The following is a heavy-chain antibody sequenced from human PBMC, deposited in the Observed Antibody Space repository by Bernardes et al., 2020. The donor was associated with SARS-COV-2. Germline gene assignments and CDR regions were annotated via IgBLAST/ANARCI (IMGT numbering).Heavy chain of an antibody. CDR3: ARAPRGNWNYVDDAFDI. CDR2: IYSTGIT. V-gene: IGHV4-39*07. Sequence: SETLSLTCTVSGGSISSSGYYWAWIRQPPGKGLEWIGSIYSTGITYYNPSLKSRLTISVDPSRNQFSLKLSSVTAADTAVYYCARAPRGNWNYVDDAFDIWGQGTMVTVSS. J-gene: IGHJ3*02. CDR1: GGSISSSGYY. D-gene: IGHD1-7*01.